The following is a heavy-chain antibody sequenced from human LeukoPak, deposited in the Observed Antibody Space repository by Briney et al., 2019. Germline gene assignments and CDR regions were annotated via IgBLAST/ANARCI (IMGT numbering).Heavy chain of an antibody. CDR2: IYYSGST. D-gene: IGHD2-2*01. CDR1: GGSISSSSYY. V-gene: IGHV4-39*01. Sequence: SETLSLTCTVSGGSISSSSYYWGWIRQPPGKGLEWIGSIYYSGSTYYNPFLKSRVTISVDTSKNQFSLKLSSVTAADTAVYYCARQLGYCSSTSCSADKVDYWGQGTLVTVSS. CDR3: ARQLGYCSSTSCSADKVDY. J-gene: IGHJ4*02.